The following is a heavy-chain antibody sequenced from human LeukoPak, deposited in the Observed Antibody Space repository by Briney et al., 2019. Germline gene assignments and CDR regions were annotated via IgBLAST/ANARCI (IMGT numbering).Heavy chain of an antibody. J-gene: IGHJ6*03. CDR3: ARHGAAAAGDYFYYYLDV. D-gene: IGHD6-13*01. V-gene: IGHV4-59*08. CDR2: VYYSGST. Sequence: KPSQTLSLTCTVSAASITRYYWGWLGQLPGKGLDCIGYVYYSGSTNYNPSLKSRVTISVDTSKNQFSLKLSSVSAADTAVYYCARHGAAAAGDYFYYYLDVWGKGTTVTVSS. CDR1: AASITRYY.